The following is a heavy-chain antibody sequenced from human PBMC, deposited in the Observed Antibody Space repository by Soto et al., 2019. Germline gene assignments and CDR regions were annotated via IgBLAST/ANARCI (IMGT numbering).Heavy chain of an antibody. CDR3: ASSSGDLDVYGMDI. V-gene: IGHV3-23*01. D-gene: IGHD3-10*01. CDR1: GFTFSRYA. CDR2: VTGGGHTT. Sequence: PXGSLRLSCAASGFTFSRYAMSWVRQAPGKGLEWVSTVTGGGHTTYNADSVNGRFTISRDNSKNTLYLQMNNLRAEDTAIYYCASSSGDLDVYGMDIWGQGTTVTVSS. J-gene: IGHJ6*02.